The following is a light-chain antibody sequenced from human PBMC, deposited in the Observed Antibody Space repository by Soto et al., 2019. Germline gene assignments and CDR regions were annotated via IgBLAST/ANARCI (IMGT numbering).Light chain of an antibody. Sequence: DIVMTQSPATLSVSPGERATLSCRASQSVSSNLAWYQQKPGQAPRLLIYGASTRDTGIPARFSGSRSGTEFTLTISSLQSEDFAVYYCQQYNNWPYTFGQGTKLEIK. CDR3: QQYNNWPYT. CDR1: QSVSSN. CDR2: GAS. V-gene: IGKV3-15*01. J-gene: IGKJ2*01.